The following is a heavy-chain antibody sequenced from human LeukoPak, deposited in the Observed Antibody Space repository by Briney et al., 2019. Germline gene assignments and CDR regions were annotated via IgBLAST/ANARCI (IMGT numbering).Heavy chain of an antibody. V-gene: IGHV1-69*13. CDR1: GGTFSIYA. D-gene: IGHD6-25*01. Sequence: ASVKVSCKASGGTFSIYAISWVRQAPGQGLEWMGGVIPIFGTANYAQKFQGRVTITADESTSTAYMELSSLRSEDTAVYYCAGGAAMASSNDYWGQGTLVTVSS. CDR3: AGGAAMASSNDY. J-gene: IGHJ4*02. CDR2: VIPIFGTA.